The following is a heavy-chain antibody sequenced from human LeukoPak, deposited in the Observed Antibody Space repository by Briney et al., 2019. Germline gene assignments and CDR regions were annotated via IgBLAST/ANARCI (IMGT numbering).Heavy chain of an antibody. CDR1: GFTFSSYG. CDR2: ISYDGSNK. Sequence: GGSLRLSCAASGFTFSSYGMHWVRQAPGKGLEWVAVISYDGSNKYYAGSVKGRFTISRDNSKNTLYLQMNSLRAEDTAVYYCAKDTDKAKYYFDYWGQGTLVTVPS. J-gene: IGHJ4*02. V-gene: IGHV3-30*18. D-gene: IGHD2-15*01. CDR3: AKDTDKAKYYFDY.